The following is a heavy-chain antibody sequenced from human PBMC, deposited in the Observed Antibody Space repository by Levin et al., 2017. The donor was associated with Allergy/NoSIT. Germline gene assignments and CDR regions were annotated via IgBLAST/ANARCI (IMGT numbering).Heavy chain of an antibody. V-gene: IGHV3-23*01. CDR2: ISGSGGST. CDR1: GFTFSSYA. Sequence: SCAASGFTFSSYAMSWVRQAPGKGLEWVSAISGSGGSTYYADSVKGRFTISRDNSKNTLYLQMNSLRAEDTAVYYCAKMTTVTTFYYYYYMDVWGKGTTVTVSS. J-gene: IGHJ6*03. CDR3: AKMTTVTTFYYYYYMDV. D-gene: IGHD4-17*01.